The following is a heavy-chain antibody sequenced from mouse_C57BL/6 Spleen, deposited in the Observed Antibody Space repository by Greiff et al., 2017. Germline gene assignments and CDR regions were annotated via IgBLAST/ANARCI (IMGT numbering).Heavy chain of an antibody. V-gene: IGHV5-4*01. CDR1: GFTFSSYA. D-gene: IGHD3-2*02. Sequence: EVMLVESGGGLVKPGGSLKLSCAASGFTFSSYAMSWVRQTPEKRLEWVATISDGGSYTYYPDNVKGRFTISRDNAKNNLYLQMSHLKSEDTAMYYCARDQRSSGYGIFAYWGQGTLVTVSA. CDR2: ISDGGSYT. CDR3: ARDQRSSGYGIFAY. J-gene: IGHJ3*01.